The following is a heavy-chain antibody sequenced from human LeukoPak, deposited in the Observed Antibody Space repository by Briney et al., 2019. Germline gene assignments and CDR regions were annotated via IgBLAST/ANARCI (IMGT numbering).Heavy chain of an antibody. V-gene: IGHV4-34*01. CDR1: GGSFSGYY. Sequence: SETLSLTCAVYGGSFSGYYWSWIRQPPGKGLEWIGEINHSGSTNYNPSLKSRVTISVDTSKNQFSLRLSSVTAADTAVYYCAGRLGELSLGPPPDPWGQGTLVTVSS. CDR3: AGRLGELSLGPPPDP. CDR2: INHSGST. D-gene: IGHD3-16*02. J-gene: IGHJ5*02.